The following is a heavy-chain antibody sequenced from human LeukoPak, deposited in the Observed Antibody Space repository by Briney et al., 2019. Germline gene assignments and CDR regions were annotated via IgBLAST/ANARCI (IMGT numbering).Heavy chain of an antibody. CDR2: INPKSGDT. V-gene: IGHV1-2*02. CDR3: ARQDTGQLDY. J-gene: IGHJ4*02. Sequence: VASVKVSCKASGYTFSDYYMHWVRQAPGQGLEWMGWINPKSGDTNYSQKFQARVTMTRDTSITTTYIELSRLSSDDTAVYYCARQDTGQLDYWGQGTLATVSS. CDR1: GYTFSDYY. D-gene: IGHD2-8*02.